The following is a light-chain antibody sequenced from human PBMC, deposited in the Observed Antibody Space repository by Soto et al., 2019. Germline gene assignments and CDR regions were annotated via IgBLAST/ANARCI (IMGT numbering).Light chain of an antibody. V-gene: IGLV2-8*01. CDR3: SSYAGSNNFVV. CDR2: EVS. J-gene: IGLJ2*01. CDR1: SSDVGGYNY. Sequence: QSALTQPPSASGSPGQSVTISCTGTSSDVGGYNYVSWYQQYPGKAPKLMIYEVSKRPSGVPDRFSGSKSANTASQTVSGLQAEDEADYYCSSYAGSNNFVVFGGGTKLTVL.